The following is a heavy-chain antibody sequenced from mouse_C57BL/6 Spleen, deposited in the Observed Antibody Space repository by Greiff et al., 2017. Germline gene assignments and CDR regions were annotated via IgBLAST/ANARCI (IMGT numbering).Heavy chain of an antibody. V-gene: IGHV5-17*01. J-gene: IGHJ4*01. CDR3: ARATTVVAPYAMDY. Sequence: LMESGGGLVKPGGSLKLSCAASGFTFSDYGMHWVRQAPEKGLEWVAYISSGSSTIYYADTVKGRFTISRDNAKNTLFLQMTSLRSEDTAMYYCARATTVVAPYAMDYWGQGTSVTVSS. CDR2: ISSGSSTI. D-gene: IGHD1-1*01. CDR1: GFTFSDYG.